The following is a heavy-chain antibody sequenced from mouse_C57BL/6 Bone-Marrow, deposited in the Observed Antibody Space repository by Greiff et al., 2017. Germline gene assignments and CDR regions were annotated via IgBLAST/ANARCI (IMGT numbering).Heavy chain of an antibody. J-gene: IGHJ1*03. D-gene: IGHD1-1*01. Sequence: EVKLMESGPGLAKPSQTLSLTCSVTGYSITSDYWNWIRKFPGNKLEYMGYISYSGSTYYNPSLKSRISITRDTSKNQYYLQLNSVTTEDTATYYCARDTTVVAPDWYFDVWGTGTTVTVSS. CDR1: GYSITSDY. CDR3: ARDTTVVAPDWYFDV. V-gene: IGHV3-8*01. CDR2: ISYSGST.